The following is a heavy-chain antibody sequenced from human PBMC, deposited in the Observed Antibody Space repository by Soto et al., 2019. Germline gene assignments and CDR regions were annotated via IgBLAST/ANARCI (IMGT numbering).Heavy chain of an antibody. CDR2: IYHSGST. Sequence: PSETLSLTCAVSGGSISSGGYSWSWIRQPPGKGLEWIGYIYHSGSTYYNPSLKSRVTISVDTSKNQFSLKLSSVTAADTAVYYCARKWGMTTVTTGVKRPIYYYYGMDVWGQGTTVTVSS. J-gene: IGHJ6*02. CDR3: ARKWGMTTVTTGVKRPIYYYYGMDV. V-gene: IGHV4-30-2*05. CDR1: GGSISSGGYS. D-gene: IGHD4-17*01.